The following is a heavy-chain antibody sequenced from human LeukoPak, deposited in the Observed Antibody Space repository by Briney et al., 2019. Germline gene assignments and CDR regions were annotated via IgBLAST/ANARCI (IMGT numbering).Heavy chain of an antibody. CDR2: MNPNSGNT. CDR3: TRGRSGSLDY. J-gene: IGHJ4*02. D-gene: IGHD3-10*01. V-gene: IGHV1-8*01. CDR1: GYTFSRYD. Sequence: ASVKVSCKASGYTFSRYDINWVRQATGQGLEWMGWMNPNSGNTGYAQKLQGRVTMTRNTSISTAYMELSSLRSEDTAVYYCTRGRSGSLDYWGQGTLVTVSS.